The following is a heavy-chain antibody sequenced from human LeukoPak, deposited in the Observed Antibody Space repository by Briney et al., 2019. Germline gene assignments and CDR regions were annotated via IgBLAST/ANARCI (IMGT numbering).Heavy chain of an antibody. Sequence: SETLSLTCTVSGGSISSYYWSWIRQPPGKGLEWIGYIYYSGSTNYNPSLKSRVTISVDTSKNQFSLKLSSVTAADTAVYYCARPKSSGWTTFDYWGQGTLVTVSS. J-gene: IGHJ4*02. CDR2: IYYSGST. CDR3: ARPKSSGWTTFDY. D-gene: IGHD6-19*01. V-gene: IGHV4-59*08. CDR1: GGSISSYY.